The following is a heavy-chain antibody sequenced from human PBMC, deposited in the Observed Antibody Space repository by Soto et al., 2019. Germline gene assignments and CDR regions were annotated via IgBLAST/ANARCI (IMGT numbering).Heavy chain of an antibody. CDR2: IDPSDSYT. Sequence: GESLKISCKGSGYSFTSYWISWVRQMPGKGLEWMGRIDPSDSYTNYSPSFQGHVTISADKSISTAYLQWSSLKASDTAMYYCARSSYSSGWYEIYYYYGMDVWGQGTTVTVYS. CDR1: GYSFTSYW. CDR3: ARSSYSSGWYEIYYYYGMDV. V-gene: IGHV5-10-1*01. J-gene: IGHJ6*02. D-gene: IGHD6-19*01.